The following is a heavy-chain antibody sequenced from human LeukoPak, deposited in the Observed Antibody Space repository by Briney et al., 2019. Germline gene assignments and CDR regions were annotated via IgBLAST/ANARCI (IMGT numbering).Heavy chain of an antibody. D-gene: IGHD4-17*01. V-gene: IGHV4-59*08. CDR1: GGSIGSYY. J-gene: IGHJ1*01. Sequence: SETLSLTCTVSGGSIGSYYWSWIRQPPGKGLEWIGYIYYSGSTNYNPSLKSRVTIPVDTSKKQFSLKLSSVAAADTAVYYCARDGDYGDNGGFQHWGQGTLVTVSS. CDR3: ARDGDYGDNGGFQH. CDR2: IYYSGST.